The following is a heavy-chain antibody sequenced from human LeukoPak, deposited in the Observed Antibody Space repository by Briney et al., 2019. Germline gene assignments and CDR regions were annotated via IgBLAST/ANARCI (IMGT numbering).Heavy chain of an antibody. CDR1: GGTFSSYA. CDR2: IFPIFGTA. J-gene: IGHJ6*03. CDR3: ARSKGYDSSGYYYYMDV. V-gene: IGHV1-69*05. D-gene: IGHD3-22*01. Sequence: SVTVSCTASGGTFSSYAISWVRQAPGQGLEWMGGIFPIFGTANYAQKFQGRVTVTTDESTSTAYMELSSLRSEDTAVYYCARSKGYDSSGYYYYMDVWGKGTTVTVSS.